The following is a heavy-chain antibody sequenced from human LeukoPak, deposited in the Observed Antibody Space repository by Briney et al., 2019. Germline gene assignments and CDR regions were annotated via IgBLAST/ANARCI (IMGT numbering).Heavy chain of an antibody. V-gene: IGHV1-69*05. CDR1: GGTFSSYA. CDR2: IIPIFGTA. CDR3: ASGGNHYYYYYMDV. J-gene: IGHJ6*03. D-gene: IGHD4-23*01. Sequence: ASVKVSCKASGGTFSSYAISWVRQAPGQGLEWMGGIIPIFGTANYAQKFQGRVTITTDESTSTAYMELSSLRSEDTAVYYCASGGNHYYYYYMDVWGKGTTVTVSS.